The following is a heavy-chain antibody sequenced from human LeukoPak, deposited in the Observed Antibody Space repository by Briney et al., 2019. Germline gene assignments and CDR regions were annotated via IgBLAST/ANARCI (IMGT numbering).Heavy chain of an antibody. CDR2: ISSSSSYI. D-gene: IGHD3-3*01. J-gene: IGHJ4*02. CDR3: ARDYDFWSGLDC. V-gene: IGHV3-21*01. Sequence: PGGSLRLSCAVSGFTLSSYSMSWVRQAPGKGLEWVSSISSSSSYIYYADSVKGRFTISRDNAKNSLYLQMNSLRAEDTAVYYCARDYDFWSGLDCWGQGTLVTVSS. CDR1: GFTLSSYS.